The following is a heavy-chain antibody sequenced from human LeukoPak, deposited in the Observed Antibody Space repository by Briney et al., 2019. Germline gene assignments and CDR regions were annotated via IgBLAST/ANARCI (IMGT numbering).Heavy chain of an antibody. Sequence: GGSLRLSCAASGFTLSNYGMNWVRQAPGKGLEWVSHVHWNGGGTAYADSVKGRFTISRDNTKNSLYLQMNSLRPEDTATYYCAKDGHCPDSECGTQIAVAGYVDYWGQGALVTVSS. CDR2: VHWNGGGT. CDR3: AKDGHCPDSECGTQIAVAGYVDY. V-gene: IGHV3-20*04. CDR1: GFTLSNYG. J-gene: IGHJ4*02. D-gene: IGHD2-8*01.